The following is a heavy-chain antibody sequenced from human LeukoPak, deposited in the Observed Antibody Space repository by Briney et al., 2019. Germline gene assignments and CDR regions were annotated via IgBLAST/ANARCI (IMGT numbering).Heavy chain of an antibody. Sequence: PSETLSLTCAVYGGSFSGYYWSWIRQPPGKGLEWIGEINHSGSTNYNPSLKSRVTISVDTSKNQFSLKLSSVTAADTAVYYCLGDLSGNISDGFDIWGQGTMVTVSS. V-gene: IGHV4-34*01. D-gene: IGHD3-16*02. CDR3: LGDLSGNISDGFDI. J-gene: IGHJ3*02. CDR1: GGSFSGYY. CDR2: INHSGST.